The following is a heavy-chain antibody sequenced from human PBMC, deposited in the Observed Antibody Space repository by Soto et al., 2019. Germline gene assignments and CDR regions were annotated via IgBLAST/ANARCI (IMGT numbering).Heavy chain of an antibody. CDR1: GFTFSSYG. CDR3: AKDPGYSSGRDYFDY. V-gene: IGHV3-30*18. J-gene: IGHJ4*02. CDR2: ISYDGSNK. D-gene: IGHD6-19*01. Sequence: GGSLRLSCAASGFTFSSYGMHWVRQAPGKGLEWVAVISYDGSNKYYADSVKGRFTISRDNSKNTLYLQMNSLRAEDTAVYYCAKDPGYSSGRDYFDYWGQGTLVTVSS.